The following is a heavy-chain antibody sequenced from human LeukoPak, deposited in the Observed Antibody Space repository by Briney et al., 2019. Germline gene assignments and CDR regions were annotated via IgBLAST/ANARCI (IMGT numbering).Heavy chain of an antibody. J-gene: IGHJ3*02. D-gene: IGHD3-22*01. V-gene: IGHV4-59*01. CDR1: GGSISSYY. CDR2: IYYSGST. CDR3: ARVRAYYYDSSGYSQKDYDAFDI. Sequence: SETLSLTCTVSGGSISSYYWSWIRQPPGKGLEWIGYIYYSGSTNYNPSLKSRVTISVDTSKNQFSLKLSSVTAADTAVYYCARVRAYYYDSSGYSQKDYDAFDIWGQGTMVTVSS.